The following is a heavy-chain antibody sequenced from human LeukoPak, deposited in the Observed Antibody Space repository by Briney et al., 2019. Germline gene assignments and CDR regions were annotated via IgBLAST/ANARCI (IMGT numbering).Heavy chain of an antibody. Sequence: SETLSLTCTVSGGSISSSSYYWGWIRQPPGKGLEWIGNIYYSGSTYYNPSLKSRVTISEDTAKNQFSLRLSSVSAADTAVYYCASSVRDYFDYWGQGTLVTVSS. CDR3: ASSVRDYFDY. D-gene: IGHD3-10*02. V-gene: IGHV4-39*07. CDR2: IYYSGST. CDR1: GGSISSSSYY. J-gene: IGHJ4*02.